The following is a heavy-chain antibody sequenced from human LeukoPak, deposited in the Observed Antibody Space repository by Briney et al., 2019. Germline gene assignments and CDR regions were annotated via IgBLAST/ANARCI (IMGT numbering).Heavy chain of an antibody. V-gene: IGHV3-23*01. CDR1: GFTFSSYA. Sequence: GGSLRLSCAASGFTFSSYAMSWVRQAPGKGLEWVSAISGSGGSTYYADSVKGRLTISRDNSKNTLYLQMNSLRAEDTAVYYCAKVARGYCSGGSCYSYYYMDVWGKGTTVTVSS. CDR2: ISGSGGST. CDR3: AKVARGYCSGGSCYSYYYMDV. D-gene: IGHD2-15*01. J-gene: IGHJ6*03.